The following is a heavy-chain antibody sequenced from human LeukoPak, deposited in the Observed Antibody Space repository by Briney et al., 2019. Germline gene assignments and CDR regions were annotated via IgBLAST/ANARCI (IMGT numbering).Heavy chain of an antibody. CDR1: GYTFTSYA. Sequence: ASVKLSCKASGYTFTSYAISWVRQAPGKGLEWMGWNSGYNGNTKYAQKVQGRVTMTTDTSTSTAYMELRSLRSDDTAVYYCARGYSYGSDYYYGMDVWGQGTTVTVS. V-gene: IGHV1-18*01. CDR3: ARGYSYGSDYYYGMDV. D-gene: IGHD5-18*01. CDR2: NSGYNGNT. J-gene: IGHJ6*02.